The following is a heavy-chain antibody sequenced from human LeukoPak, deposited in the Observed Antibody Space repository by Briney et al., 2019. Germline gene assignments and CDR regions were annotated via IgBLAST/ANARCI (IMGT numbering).Heavy chain of an antibody. CDR1: GFSFSTYA. V-gene: IGHV3-23*01. CDR3: ARDSLDLVDSSGWSRFDY. CDR2: ISKSGDNT. J-gene: IGHJ4*02. D-gene: IGHD6-19*01. Sequence: PGGSLRLSCAASGFSFSTYAMTWVRQAPGEGLEWVSGISKSGDNTYYTDSVKGRFTISRDNSRNTLHLQMSSLRAEDAAVYYCARDSLDLVDSSGWSRFDYWGQGTLVTVSS.